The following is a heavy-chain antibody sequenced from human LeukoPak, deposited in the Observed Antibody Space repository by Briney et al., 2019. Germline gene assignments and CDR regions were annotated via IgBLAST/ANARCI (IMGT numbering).Heavy chain of an antibody. D-gene: IGHD3-9*01. CDR3: ARDTGTGQEPLN. CDR1: GFTFSSYG. V-gene: IGHV3-33*01. Sequence: GGSLRLSCAASGFTFSSYGMHWVRQAPGKGLEWVAVIWYDGSNKYYADSVKGRFTISRDNSKNTLYLQMNSLRAEDTAVYYCARDTGTGQEPLNWGQGTLVTVSS. CDR2: IWYDGSNK. J-gene: IGHJ4*02.